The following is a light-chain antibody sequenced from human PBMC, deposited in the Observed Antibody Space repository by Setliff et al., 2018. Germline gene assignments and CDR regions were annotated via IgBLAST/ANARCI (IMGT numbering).Light chain of an antibody. CDR1: SSDVGGYNY. CDR3: SSYAGSSTLDV. J-gene: IGLJ1*01. CDR2: DVS. V-gene: IGLV2-14*03. Sequence: QSALTQPRSVSGSPGQSVTISCTGTSSDVGGYNYVSWYQQHPGKAPKLMIYDVSNRPSGVSNRFSGSKSANTASLTISGLQAEDEADYYCSSYAGSSTLDVFGTGTKGTVL.